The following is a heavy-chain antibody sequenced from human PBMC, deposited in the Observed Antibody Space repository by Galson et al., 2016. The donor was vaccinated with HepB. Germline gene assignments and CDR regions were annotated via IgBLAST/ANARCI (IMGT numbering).Heavy chain of an antibody. J-gene: IGHJ6*02. CDR1: GFTFSNHA. V-gene: IGHV3-30*04. Sequence: SLRLSCAASGFTFSNHAMHWVRQAPGKGLEWVAVISFDGSDERNAESVKGRFTISRDSSRNTLYLQMNSLRAEDTALYYCATCYSGYTSSWSYSYYGLDVWGQGTTVTVSS. CDR3: ATCYSGYTSSWSYSYYGLDV. D-gene: IGHD6-13*01. CDR2: ISFDGSDE.